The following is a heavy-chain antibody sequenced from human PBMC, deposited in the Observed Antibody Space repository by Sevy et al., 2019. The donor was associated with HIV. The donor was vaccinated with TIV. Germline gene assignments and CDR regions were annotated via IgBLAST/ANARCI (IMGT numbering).Heavy chain of an antibody. Sequence: ASVKVSCKASGGTFSSYAISWVRQAPGQGLEWMGGIIPIFGTANYAQKFQDRVTITADKSTSTAYMELSSLRSEDTAVYYCARANYDSSGYYYRYFDYWGQGTLVTVSS. V-gene: IGHV1-69*06. CDR2: IIPIFGTA. D-gene: IGHD3-22*01. CDR3: ARANYDSSGYYYRYFDY. J-gene: IGHJ4*02. CDR1: GGTFSSYA.